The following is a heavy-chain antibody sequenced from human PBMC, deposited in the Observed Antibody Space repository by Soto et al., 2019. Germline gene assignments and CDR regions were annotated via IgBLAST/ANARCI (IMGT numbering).Heavy chain of an antibody. D-gene: IGHD2-8*01. Sequence: SETLSLTCTVSGGSISSGDYYWSWILQPPGKGLEWIGYIYYSGITYYNPSLKSRFTISVDTSKNHFSLKLSSVTAADTAVYYCARDNISGILYGGMDVWGQGTTVTVSS. CDR2: IYYSGIT. CDR3: ARDNISGILYGGMDV. V-gene: IGHV4-30-4*01. CDR1: GGSISSGDYY. J-gene: IGHJ6*02.